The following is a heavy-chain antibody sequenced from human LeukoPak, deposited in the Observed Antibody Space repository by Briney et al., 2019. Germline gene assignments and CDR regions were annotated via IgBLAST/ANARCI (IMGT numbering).Heavy chain of an antibody. J-gene: IGHJ3*02. CDR2: ISSSGSTI. Sequence: GGSLRLSCAASGFTFGDYYMSWIRQAPGKGLEWVSYISSSGSTIYYADSVKGRFTISRDNAKNSLYLQMNSLRAEDTAVYYCAREGIAVARDAFDIWGQGTMVTVSS. CDR1: GFTFGDYY. V-gene: IGHV3-11*01. D-gene: IGHD6-19*01. CDR3: AREGIAVARDAFDI.